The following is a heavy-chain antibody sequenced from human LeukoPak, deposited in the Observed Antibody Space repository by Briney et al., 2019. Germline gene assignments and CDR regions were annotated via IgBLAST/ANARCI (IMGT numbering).Heavy chain of an antibody. D-gene: IGHD2-15*01. CDR3: ASRYCSGGSCYSGYYFDY. Sequence: SETLSLTCAVYGGSFSGYYWSWIRQPPGKGLEWIGEINHSGSTNYNPSLKSRVTISVDTSKNQFSLKLSSVTAADTAVYYCASRYCSGGSCYSGYYFDYWGQGTLVTVSS. CDR2: INHSGST. J-gene: IGHJ4*02. V-gene: IGHV4-34*01. CDR1: GGSFSGYY.